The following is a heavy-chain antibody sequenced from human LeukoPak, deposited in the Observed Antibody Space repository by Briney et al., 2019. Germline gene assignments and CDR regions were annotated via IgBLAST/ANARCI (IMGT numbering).Heavy chain of an antibody. J-gene: IGHJ4*02. Sequence: GASVKVSCKASGYTFTSYGISWVRQAPGPGLEWMGWISAYNGNTNYAQKLQGRVTMTTDTSTSTAYMELRSLRSDDTAVYYCARHGSGSYYSTFDYWGQGTLVTVSS. CDR3: ARHGSGSYYSTFDY. CDR2: ISAYNGNT. V-gene: IGHV1-18*01. CDR1: GYTFTSYG. D-gene: IGHD3-10*01.